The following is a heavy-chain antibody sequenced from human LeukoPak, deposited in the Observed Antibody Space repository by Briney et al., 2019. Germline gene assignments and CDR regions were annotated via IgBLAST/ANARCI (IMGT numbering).Heavy chain of an antibody. J-gene: IGHJ4*02. CDR3: ARGGTPGFSTGRIDY. V-gene: IGHV3-53*04. Sequence: GGSLRLSCAASGFTVSNNYMSWVRQAPGKGLEWVSVLYGAGSTYYADSVKGRFTISRHDSQNTLFLQMNSLRAEDTAVYYCARGGTPGFSTGRIDYWGQGTLVTVSS. CDR1: GFTVSNNY. D-gene: IGHD6-19*01. CDR2: LYGAGST.